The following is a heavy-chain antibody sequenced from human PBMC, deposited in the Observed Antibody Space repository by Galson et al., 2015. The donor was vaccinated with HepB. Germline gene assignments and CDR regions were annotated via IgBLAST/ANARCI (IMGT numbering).Heavy chain of an antibody. Sequence: SLRLSCAVSGFTFNNYWMSWVRQAPGKGLEWVANINEDGSENYYVDSVKGRFTISRDNAKNSLYLQMNSLTAEDTAVYYCARDHYDYWSGNAIDYWGQGTLVTVSS. CDR2: INEDGSEN. CDR3: ARDHYDYWSGNAIDY. J-gene: IGHJ4*02. D-gene: IGHD3-3*01. CDR1: GFTFNNYW. V-gene: IGHV3-7*03.